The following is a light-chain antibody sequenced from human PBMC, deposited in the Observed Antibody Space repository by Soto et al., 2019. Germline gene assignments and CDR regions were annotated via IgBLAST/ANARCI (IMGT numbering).Light chain of an antibody. CDR2: GAS. V-gene: IGKV3-15*01. CDR1: QIVSSN. CDR3: QQYNNWPPWT. J-gene: IGKJ1*01. Sequence: EIVMTQSPATLSVSPGERATLSCSASQIVSSNLAWYQQKPGQAPRLLIYGASTRATGIPARFSGSGSGTEFTLTISSLQSEDFAVYYCQQYNNWPPWTFGQGTKVDI.